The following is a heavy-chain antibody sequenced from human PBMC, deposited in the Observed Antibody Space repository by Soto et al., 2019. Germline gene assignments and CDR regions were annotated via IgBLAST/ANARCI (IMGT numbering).Heavy chain of an antibody. CDR2: IYPGDSDT. J-gene: IGHJ6*02. D-gene: IGHD1-7*01. CDR3: AIHNGTTTGMDV. CDR1: GYSFTTYW. V-gene: IGHV5-51*01. Sequence: GESLKISCQGSGYSFTTYWIAWVRQMPGKGLEWMGIIYPGDSDTRYSPSFQGQVTMSXXXXXXTXYXQXXSLKAXDTAIYYCAIHNGTTTGMDVWGQGTTVTVSS.